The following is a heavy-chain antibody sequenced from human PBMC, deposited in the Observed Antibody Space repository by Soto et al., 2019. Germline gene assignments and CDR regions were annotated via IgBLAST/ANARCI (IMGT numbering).Heavy chain of an antibody. CDR1: GGSFSGYY. V-gene: IGHV4-34*01. Sequence: QVQLQQWGAGLLKPSETLSLTCDVYGGSFSGYYWSWIRQPPGKGLEWIGEINRSGSTNYNPSLKSRVSISVDTAKNQCSLKLSSVTAADTAVYHCARLQNGGSYYYWGQGTLVTVSS. CDR2: INRSGST. CDR3: ARLQNGGSYYY. J-gene: IGHJ4*02. D-gene: IGHD1-26*01.